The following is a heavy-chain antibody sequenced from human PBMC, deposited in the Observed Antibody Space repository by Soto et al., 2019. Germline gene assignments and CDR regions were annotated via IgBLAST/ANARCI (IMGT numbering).Heavy chain of an antibody. J-gene: IGHJ4*02. CDR1: GGSISSSSYY. CDR3: AKVDTAMGELDY. D-gene: IGHD5-18*01. Sequence: PSETLSLTCTVSGGSISSSSYYWGWIPQPPGKGLEWIGNIYYSGSTNYNPSLKSRVTISVDTSKNQFSLKLSSVTAADTAVYYCAKVDTAMGELDYWGQGTLVTVSS. CDR2: IYYSGST. V-gene: IGHV4-39*07.